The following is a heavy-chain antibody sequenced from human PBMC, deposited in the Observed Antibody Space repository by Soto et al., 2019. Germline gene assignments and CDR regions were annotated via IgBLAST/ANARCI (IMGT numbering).Heavy chain of an antibody. J-gene: IGHJ5*02. CDR1: GGSISSGDYY. V-gene: IGHV4-30-4*01. D-gene: IGHD1-7*01. Sequence: PSETLSLTCTVSGGSISSGDYYWSWIRQPPGKGLEWIGYIYYSGSTYYNPSLKSRVTISVDTSKNQFSLKLSSVTAADTAVYYCARDTRNWNSRQKDNWFDPWGQGTLVTVSS. CDR2: IYYSGST. CDR3: ARDTRNWNSRQKDNWFDP.